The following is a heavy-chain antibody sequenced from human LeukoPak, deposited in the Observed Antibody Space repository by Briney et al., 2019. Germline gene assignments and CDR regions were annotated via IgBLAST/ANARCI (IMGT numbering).Heavy chain of an antibody. V-gene: IGHV3-30-3*01. CDR1: GFTFSMSA. J-gene: IGHJ4*02. D-gene: IGHD6-13*01. CDR2: ISFDGGNK. Sequence: GGSLRLSCATSGFTFSMSAMHWVRLAPGKGLDWVAVISFDGGNKFYADSVKGRFSISRDNSKNTLYLKMNSLGLDDTAVYFCARGRAGIAAAGFDYWGQGTLVTVSS. CDR3: ARGRAGIAAAGFDY.